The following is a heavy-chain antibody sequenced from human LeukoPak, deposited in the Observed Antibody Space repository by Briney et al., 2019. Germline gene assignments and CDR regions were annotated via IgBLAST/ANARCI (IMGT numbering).Heavy chain of an antibody. J-gene: IGHJ4*02. D-gene: IGHD3-3*01. CDR3: ARRKMYDFDY. CDR2: IYPGDSDT. CDR1: GYSFTCYW. Sequence: GESLKISCKGSGYSFTCYWIGWVRQMPGKGLEWMGIIYPGDSDTKYSPSFQGQVTISADKSTSTAYLQWSSLKASDTAMYYCARRKMYDFDYWGQGTLVTVSS. V-gene: IGHV5-51*01.